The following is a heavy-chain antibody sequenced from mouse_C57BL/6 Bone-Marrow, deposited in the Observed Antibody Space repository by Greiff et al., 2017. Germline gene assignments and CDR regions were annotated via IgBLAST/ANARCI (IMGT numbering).Heavy chain of an antibody. CDR2: ISSGGSYT. V-gene: IGHV5-6*01. Sequence: EVQRVESGGDLVKPGGSLKLSCAASRFTFSSYGMSWVRQTPDKRLEWVATISSGGSYTYYPDSVKGRFTISRDNAKNTLYLQMSSLKSEDTAMYYCARLQTGTAWFAYWGQGTLVTVSA. CDR3: ARLQTGTAWFAY. D-gene: IGHD4-1*01. CDR1: RFTFSSYG. J-gene: IGHJ3*01.